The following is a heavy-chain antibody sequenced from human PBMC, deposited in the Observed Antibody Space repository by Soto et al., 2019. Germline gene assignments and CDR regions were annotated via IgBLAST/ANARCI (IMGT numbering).Heavy chain of an antibody. Sequence: ASVKVSCKTSGYSFTNYAMHWVRQVPGQRLEWMGWINPGNGNTKYSQEFQGRVTMTRDTFASTAYMELSSLRSEDTSVYYCASGYYYDVSGYMGYWGQGTPVTVSS. V-gene: IGHV1-3*01. CDR2: INPGNGNT. D-gene: IGHD3-22*01. J-gene: IGHJ4*02. CDR3: ASGYYYDVSGYMGY. CDR1: GYSFTNYA.